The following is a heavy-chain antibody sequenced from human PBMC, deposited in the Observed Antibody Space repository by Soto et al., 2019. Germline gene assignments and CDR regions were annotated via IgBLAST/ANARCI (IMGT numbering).Heavy chain of an antibody. D-gene: IGHD6-13*01. CDR3: ARDLAAGDY. CDR2: FNPTRGST. Sequence: QVQLVQSGAEVKKPGASVKLSCKASGYTFINYYIHWVRQAPGQGLEWMGIFNPTRGSTNYAQKFQGRVPLTMDTSTRTVYMELSSLRFDDTAVYYCARDLAAGDYWGQGTLVTVSS. J-gene: IGHJ4*02. V-gene: IGHV1-46*01. CDR1: GYTFINYY.